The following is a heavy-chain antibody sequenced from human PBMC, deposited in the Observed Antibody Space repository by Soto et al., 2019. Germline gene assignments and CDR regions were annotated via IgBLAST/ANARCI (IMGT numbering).Heavy chain of an antibody. CDR3: ARGTAASFDC. V-gene: IGHV3-7*04. CDR2: IKQDGSEK. J-gene: IGHJ4*02. CDR1: GFTFSSYW. D-gene: IGHD1-1*01. Sequence: GGSLRLSCAASGFTFSSYWMNWVRQAPGKGLEWVANIKQDGSEKYYVDSVKGRFTISRDNAKNSLNLQMNSLRAEDTAIYYCARGTAASFDCWGQGILVTVSS.